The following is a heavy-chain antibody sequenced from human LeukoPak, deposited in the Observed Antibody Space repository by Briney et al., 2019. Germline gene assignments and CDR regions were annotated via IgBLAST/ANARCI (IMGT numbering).Heavy chain of an antibody. J-gene: IGHJ6*03. V-gene: IGHV4-59*08. Sequence: SETLSLTCTVSGGSISSYYWSWIRQPPGKGLEWIGYVYYSGSTNYNPSLKSRVTISVDTSKNQFSLKLSSVTAADTAVYYCARRKVTIFGVVSGYYYYYMDVWGKGTTVTVSS. D-gene: IGHD3-3*01. CDR1: GGSISSYY. CDR3: ARRKVTIFGVVSGYYYYYMDV. CDR2: VYYSGST.